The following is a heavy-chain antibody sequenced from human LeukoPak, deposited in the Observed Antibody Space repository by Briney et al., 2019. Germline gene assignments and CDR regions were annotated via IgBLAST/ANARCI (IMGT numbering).Heavy chain of an antibody. J-gene: IGHJ4*02. CDR3: AKDSSGYYLDY. V-gene: IGHV3-33*06. Sequence: PERSLRLSCAASGFTFSSYGMHWVRQAPGEGLEWVAVIWYDGSNKYYADSVKGRFTISRDNSKNTLYLQMNSLRAEDTAVYYCAKDSSGYYLDYWGQGTLVIVS. D-gene: IGHD3-22*01. CDR2: IWYDGSNK. CDR1: GFTFSSYG.